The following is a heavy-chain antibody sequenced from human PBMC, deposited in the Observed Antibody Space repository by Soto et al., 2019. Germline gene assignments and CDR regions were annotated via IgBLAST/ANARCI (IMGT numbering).Heavy chain of an antibody. CDR2: MNPNSGNT. J-gene: IGHJ4*02. Sequence: ASVKVSCKASGYTFTSYDINWVRQATGQGLEWMGWMNPNSGNTGYAQKFQGRVTTTRNTSISTAYMELSSLRSEDTAVYYCAFWGYYDFWSGYWTDYWGQGTLVTVSS. CDR1: GYTFTSYD. CDR3: AFWGYYDFWSGYWTDY. V-gene: IGHV1-8*01. D-gene: IGHD3-3*01.